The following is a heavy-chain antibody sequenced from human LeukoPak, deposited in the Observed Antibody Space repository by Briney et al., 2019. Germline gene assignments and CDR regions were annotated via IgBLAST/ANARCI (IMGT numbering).Heavy chain of an antibody. J-gene: IGHJ4*02. V-gene: IGHV4-4*02. CDR3: ARANAQAHAKFDY. CDR1: GGSISSSNW. CDR2: IYHSGST. Sequence: SETLSLTCAVSGGSISSSNWWSWVRQPPGKGLEWIGEIYHSGSTNYNPSLKSRVTISVDTSKNQFSLKLSSVTAADTAVYYCARANAQAHAKFDYWGQGTLVTVSS. D-gene: IGHD1-1*01.